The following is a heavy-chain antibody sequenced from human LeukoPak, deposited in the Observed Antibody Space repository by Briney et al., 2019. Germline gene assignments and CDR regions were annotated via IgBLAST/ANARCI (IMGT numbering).Heavy chain of an antibody. Sequence: ASVKVSCKASGYTFTSYGINWVRQAPGQGLEWMGWISAYNGNTNYAQKLQGRVTMTTDTSTSTAYMELRSLRSDDTAVYYCARDSGWGSGFYYFDYWGQGTLVTVSS. CDR1: GYTFTSYG. J-gene: IGHJ4*02. CDR2: ISAYNGNT. CDR3: ARDSGWGSGFYYFDY. V-gene: IGHV1-18*01. D-gene: IGHD6-19*01.